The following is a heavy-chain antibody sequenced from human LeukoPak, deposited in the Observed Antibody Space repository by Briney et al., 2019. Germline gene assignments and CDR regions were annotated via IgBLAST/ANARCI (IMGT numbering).Heavy chain of an antibody. V-gene: IGHV1-69*04. J-gene: IGHJ4*02. D-gene: IGHD3-3*01. CDR3: ARDYDFWSGYYKASFTY. CDR2: IIPILGIA. Sequence: SVRVSCKASGGTFSSYAISWVRQAPGQGLEWMGRIIPILGIANYAQKFQGRVTITADKSTSTAYMELSSLRSEDTAVYYCARDYDFWSGYYKASFTYWGQGTLVTVSS. CDR1: GGTFSSYA.